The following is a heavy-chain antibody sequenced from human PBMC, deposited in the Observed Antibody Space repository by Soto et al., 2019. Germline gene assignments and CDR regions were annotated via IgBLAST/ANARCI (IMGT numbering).Heavy chain of an antibody. CDR2: MNPNSGNT. CDR1: GYTFTSYD. CDR3: ARRGYSSSWYYYYYYGMDV. J-gene: IGHJ6*02. V-gene: IGHV1-8*01. Sequence: QVQLVQSGAEVKKPGASVKVSCKASGYTFTSYDINWVRQATGQGLEWMGWMNPNSGNTGYAQKFQGRVTMSRNTSTSTDYMEPSSLRSEDTAVYYCARRGYSSSWYYYYYYGMDVWGQGTTVTVSS. D-gene: IGHD6-13*01.